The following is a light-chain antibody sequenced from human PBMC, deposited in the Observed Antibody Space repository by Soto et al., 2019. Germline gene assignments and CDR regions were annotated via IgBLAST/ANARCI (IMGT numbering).Light chain of an antibody. CDR3: QQYNNWPPAWT. Sequence: DRVMTHAPATLSVSPGERATLSCRASQIVSSNLAWYQQKPGQSPRLLIYGASTRATGIPARFSGSGSGTQFTLTISSLQSEDFAVYYCQQYNNWPPAWTFGQGTKVDIK. V-gene: IGKV3-15*01. CDR2: GAS. J-gene: IGKJ1*01. CDR1: QIVSSN.